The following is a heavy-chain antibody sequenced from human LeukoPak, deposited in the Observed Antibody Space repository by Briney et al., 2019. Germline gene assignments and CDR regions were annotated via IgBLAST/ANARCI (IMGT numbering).Heavy chain of an antibody. J-gene: IGHJ4*02. Sequence: SETLSLIYAVYGGSFSGYYWSWIRQPPGKGLEWIGEINHSGSTNYNPSPKSRVTISVDTSKNQFSLKLSSVTAADTAVYYCARTGIPGVFDYWGQGTLVTVSS. CDR1: GGSFSGYY. D-gene: IGHD6-13*01. CDR3: ARTGIPGVFDY. V-gene: IGHV4-34*01. CDR2: INHSGST.